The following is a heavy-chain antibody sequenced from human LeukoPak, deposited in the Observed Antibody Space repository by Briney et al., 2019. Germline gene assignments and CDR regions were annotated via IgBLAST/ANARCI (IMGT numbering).Heavy chain of an antibody. V-gene: IGHV4-61*01. J-gene: IGHJ4*02. D-gene: IGHD3-22*01. Sequence: PSETLSLTCTVSGYSISSGYFWGWMRQPPGKGLEWIGYIYYSGSTNYNPSLKSRVTISVETSKNQFSLKLSSVTAADTAVYYCARVTGYMIEDYFDYWGQGTLVTVSS. CDR1: GYSISSGYF. CDR2: IYYSGST. CDR3: ARVTGYMIEDYFDY.